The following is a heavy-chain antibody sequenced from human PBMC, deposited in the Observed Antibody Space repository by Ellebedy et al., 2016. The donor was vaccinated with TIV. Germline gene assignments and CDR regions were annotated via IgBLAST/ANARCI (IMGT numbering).Heavy chain of an antibody. D-gene: IGHD3-22*01. Sequence: GESLKISCAASGFSFSSYAMSWVRQAPGKGLEWVSAISGSGDNTYYADSVKGRFTISRDNSKNMLFLQMNSLRAEDTALYYCAKGRKLIRSSSLDYWGQGTLVTVSS. CDR1: GFSFSSYA. V-gene: IGHV3-23*01. CDR2: ISGSGDNT. CDR3: AKGRKLIRSSSLDY. J-gene: IGHJ4*02.